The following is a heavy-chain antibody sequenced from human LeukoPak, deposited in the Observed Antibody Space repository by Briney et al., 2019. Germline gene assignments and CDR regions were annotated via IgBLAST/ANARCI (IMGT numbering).Heavy chain of an antibody. Sequence: ASVKVSCKASGYTFTSYDINWVRQATGQGLEWMGWMNPNSGNTGYAQKFQGRVTMTRNTSISTAYMELSSLRSEDTAVYYCARFFRGNCDILTGYYIYFDYWGQGTLVTVSS. CDR3: ARFFRGNCDILTGYYIYFDY. CDR2: MNPNSGNT. V-gene: IGHV1-8*01. J-gene: IGHJ4*02. CDR1: GYTFTSYD. D-gene: IGHD3-9*01.